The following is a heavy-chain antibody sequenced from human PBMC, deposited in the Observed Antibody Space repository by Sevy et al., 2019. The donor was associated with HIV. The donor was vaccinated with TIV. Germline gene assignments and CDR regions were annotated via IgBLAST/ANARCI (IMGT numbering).Heavy chain of an antibody. CDR2: IYDSGNA. CDR3: ASEGALGSGRFDP. CDR1: GDSVSAGSFLSGVNY. J-gene: IGHJ5*02. Sequence: SETLSLTCTVSGDSVSAGSFLSGVNYWTWLRQRPGEAPEWLGYIYDSGNAYYNPSLKSRLTISVDTSKNHFTLNLISVTAADTAVYYCASEGALGSGRFDPWGQGILVTVSS. D-gene: IGHD2-15*01. V-gene: IGHV4-31*03.